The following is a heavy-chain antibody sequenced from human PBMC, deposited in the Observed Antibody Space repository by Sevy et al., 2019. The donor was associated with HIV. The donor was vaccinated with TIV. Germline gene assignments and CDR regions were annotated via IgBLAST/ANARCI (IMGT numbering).Heavy chain of an antibody. CDR2: ISGSGATT. Sequence: GGSLRLSCGVSGFTFSSYAMTWVRQPPGKGLEWVSIISGSGATTSYADSVKGRFTISRDNSKNALYLQMNSLKAEDTAVLYRANLRFGVLKPPYYFDYWGQGTLVTVSS. D-gene: IGHD3-16*01. J-gene: IGHJ4*02. CDR3: ANLRFGVLKPPYYFDY. CDR1: GFTFSSYA. V-gene: IGHV3-23*01.